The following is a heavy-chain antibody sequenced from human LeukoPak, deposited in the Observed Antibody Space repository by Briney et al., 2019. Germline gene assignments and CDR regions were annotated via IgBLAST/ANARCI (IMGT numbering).Heavy chain of an antibody. CDR2: IDAGGTTV. V-gene: IGHV3-23*03. Sequence: HPGGSLRLSCAASGFSFSMYGMNWVRQAPGKGLEWVSLIDAGGTTVFYAGSVRGRFTVTRDNSKNTLFLQMNSLTVDDTAVYYCSKGVWEQWGQGALVTVSS. D-gene: IGHD3-16*01. CDR1: GFSFSMYG. J-gene: IGHJ4*02. CDR3: SKGVWEQ.